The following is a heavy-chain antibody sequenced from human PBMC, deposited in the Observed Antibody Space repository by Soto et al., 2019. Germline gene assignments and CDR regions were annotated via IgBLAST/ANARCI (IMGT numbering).Heavy chain of an antibody. CDR1: GFTFSSYG. CDR2: IWYDGSNK. D-gene: IGHD3-9*01. V-gene: IGHV3-33*01. J-gene: IGHJ4*02. Sequence: PGGSLRLSCAASGFTFSSYGMHWVRQAPGKGLEWVAVIWYDGSNKYYADSVKGRFTISRDNSKNTLYLQMNSLRAEDTAVYYCARAEYYDILTGSPHFYYWGQGTLVTVSS. CDR3: ARAEYYDILTGSPHFYY.